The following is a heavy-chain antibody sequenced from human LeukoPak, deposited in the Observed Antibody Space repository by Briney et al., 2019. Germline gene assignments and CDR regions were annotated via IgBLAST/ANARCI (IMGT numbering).Heavy chain of an antibody. V-gene: IGHV3-23*01. Sequence: GGSLRLSCAAYAFTLSTYAMKWVRQAPGKGLEWVSTISDRWTNYADSVKGRSTISRDDSQNTLFLQMNSLRVEDTAIYYCARDGHYGKTAGMRCYWGQGTLVTVSS. CDR3: ARDGHYGKTAGMRCY. D-gene: IGHD4-17*01. CDR1: AFTLSTYA. CDR2: ISDRWT. J-gene: IGHJ4*02.